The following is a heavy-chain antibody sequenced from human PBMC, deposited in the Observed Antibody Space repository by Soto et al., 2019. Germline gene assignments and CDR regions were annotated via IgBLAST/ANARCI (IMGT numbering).Heavy chain of an antibody. CDR3: ARVAYSLIRGGMDWYYFDY. J-gene: IGHJ4*02. Sequence: SETLSLTCTVSAGSITSGDFYWSWIRQHPGKGLEWIGYISNSATTYYNPSLKSRVIISVDTSKDQFFLRLSSVTAADTAVYYCARVAYSLIRGGMDWYYFDYWGQGTLVTVSS. CDR2: ISNSATT. CDR1: AGSITSGDFY. D-gene: IGHD3-10*01. V-gene: IGHV4-31*03.